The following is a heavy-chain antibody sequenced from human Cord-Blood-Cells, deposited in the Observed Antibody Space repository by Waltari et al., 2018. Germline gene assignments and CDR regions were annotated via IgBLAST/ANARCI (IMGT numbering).Heavy chain of an antibody. CDR3: ARESTKGVYYYYYYMDV. CDR1: GGSFSGYY. J-gene: IGHJ6*03. V-gene: IGHV4-34*01. CDR2: INHRGSV. D-gene: IGHD2-8*01. Sequence: QVQLQQWGAGLLKPSETLSLTCAVYGGSFSGYYRSWIRQPPGKGLGWIGEINHRGSVNDNPALKSRVTISVDTSKNQFSLKLSSVTAADTAVYYCARESTKGVYYYYYYMDVWGKGTTVTVSS.